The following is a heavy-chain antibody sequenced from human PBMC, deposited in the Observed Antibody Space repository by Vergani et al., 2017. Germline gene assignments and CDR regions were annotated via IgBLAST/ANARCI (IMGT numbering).Heavy chain of an antibody. D-gene: IGHD2-15*01. V-gene: IGHV3-9*01. CDR1: GFTFDDYA. CDR2: ISWNSGSI. J-gene: IGHJ3*02. CDR3: AKDMVALPPSGGSSYAFDI. Sequence: EVQLVESGGGLVQPGRSLRLSCAASGFTFDDYAMHWVRQAPGKGLEWVSGISWNSGSIGYADSVKGRFTISRDNAKNSLYLQMNSLRAEDTALYYCAKDMVALPPSGGSSYAFDIWGQGTMVTVSS.